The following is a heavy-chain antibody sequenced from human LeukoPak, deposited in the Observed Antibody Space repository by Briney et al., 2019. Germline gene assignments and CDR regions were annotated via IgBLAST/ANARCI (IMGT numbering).Heavy chain of an antibody. J-gene: IGHJ4*02. CDR2: INPNSGGT. D-gene: IGHD2-15*01. Sequence: ASVKVSCKASGYTFTGYYMHWVRQAPGQGLEWMGWINPNSGGTNYAQKFQGRVTMTMDTSISTAYMELSRLRSDDTAVYYCARSQDIVVVIAALSLWGQGTLVTVSS. CDR3: ARSQDIVVVIAALSL. V-gene: IGHV1-2*02. CDR1: GYTFTGYY.